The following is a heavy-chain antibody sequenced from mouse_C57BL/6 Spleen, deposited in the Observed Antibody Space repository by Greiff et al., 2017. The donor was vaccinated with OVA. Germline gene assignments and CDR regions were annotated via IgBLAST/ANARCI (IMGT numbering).Heavy chain of an antibody. V-gene: IGHV2-2*01. CDR3: ARKGLRDYYAMDY. CDR1: GFSLTSYG. Sequence: VKLMESGPGLVQPSQSLSITCTVSGFSLTSYGVHWVRQSPGKGLEWLGVIWSGGSTDYNAAFISRLSISKDNSKSQVFFKMNSLQADDTAIYYCARKGLRDYYAMDYWGQGTSVTVSS. CDR2: IWSGGST. J-gene: IGHJ4*01. D-gene: IGHD1-1*01.